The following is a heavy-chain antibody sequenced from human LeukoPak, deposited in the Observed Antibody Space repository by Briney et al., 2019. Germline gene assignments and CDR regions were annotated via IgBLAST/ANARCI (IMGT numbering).Heavy chain of an antibody. CDR3: ARDNGRLYFDS. J-gene: IGHJ4*02. D-gene: IGHD1-26*01. CDR1: EFTFTNYA. CDR2: ISSSGRTL. V-gene: IGHV3-48*03. Sequence: GGSLRLSCAASEFTFTNYAMNWVRQAPGKGAEWISYISSSGRTLYYADSVKGRFTISRDNAKNSLYLQMNSLRAEDTAIYYCARDNGRLYFDSWGQGTLVTVSS.